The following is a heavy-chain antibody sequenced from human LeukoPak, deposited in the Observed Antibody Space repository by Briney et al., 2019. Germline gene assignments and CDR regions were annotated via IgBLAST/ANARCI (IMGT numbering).Heavy chain of an antibody. J-gene: IGHJ6*04. V-gene: IGHV3-30*02. CDR1: GFTFSRLG. Sequence: PGGSLRLXCATSGFTFSRLGMQWARQAPGKGLEWVAVIHNDGTMVQYADSVKGRFTISKDFSRNTLHLQMHSLRDDDTAVYYCAKEGDEFRGYLDVWGKGTTVTVSS. D-gene: IGHD5-12*01. CDR3: AKEGDEFRGYLDV. CDR2: IHNDGTMV.